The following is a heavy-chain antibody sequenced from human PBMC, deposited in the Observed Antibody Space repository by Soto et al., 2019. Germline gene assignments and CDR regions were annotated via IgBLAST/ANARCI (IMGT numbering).Heavy chain of an antibody. CDR3: ARGYGWFDP. CDR1: GDSISSSY. D-gene: IGHD4-17*01. J-gene: IGHJ5*02. V-gene: IGHV4-59*01. CDR2: IYYSGST. Sequence: QVQLQESGPGLVEPSETLSLTCSVSGDSISSSYWSWIRQPPGKGLEWIGYIYYSGSTNYNPSLKSRVTISLDTSKNQFSLKVSSVTAADTAVYYCARGYGWFDPWGQGTLVTVSS.